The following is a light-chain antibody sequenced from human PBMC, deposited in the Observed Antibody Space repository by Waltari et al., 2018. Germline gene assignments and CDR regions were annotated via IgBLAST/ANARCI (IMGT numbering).Light chain of an antibody. J-gene: IGLJ2*01. CDR1: SSDLGGYNY. V-gene: IGLV2-14*01. Sequence: QSALTQPASVSGSPGQSITISCTGTSSDLGGYNYVSWYQQHPGKAPKLMIFDVTERPSGVSIRFSGSKSGNTASLTISGLQAEDEADYYCSSYTSSSTPLFGGGTKLTVL. CDR2: DVT. CDR3: SSYTSSSTPL.